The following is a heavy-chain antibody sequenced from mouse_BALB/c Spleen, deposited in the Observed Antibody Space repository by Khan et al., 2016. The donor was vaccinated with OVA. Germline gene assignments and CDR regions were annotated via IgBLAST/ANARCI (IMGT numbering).Heavy chain of an antibody. D-gene: IGHD2-12*01. V-gene: IGHV1-80*01. Sequence: QVQLQQSGAELVRPGSSMKISCKASGYAFSNYWMHWVKQRPGQGLEWIGQISPGDGNTNYNAKFKDKATLTADKSSSTAYMQLSSLTSEDSAVFARARCGHDVFADWGEGTTVTVSA. CDR2: ISPGDGNT. J-gene: IGHJ3*01. CDR1: GYAFSNYW. CDR3: ARCGHDVFAD.